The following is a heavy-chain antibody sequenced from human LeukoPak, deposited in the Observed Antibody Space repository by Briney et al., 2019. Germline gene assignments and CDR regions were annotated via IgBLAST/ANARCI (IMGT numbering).Heavy chain of an antibody. V-gene: IGHV3-64D*09. CDR3: VKLQQYSSSWYEGYFDY. CDR1: GFTFSSYA. J-gene: IGHJ4*02. Sequence: PGGSLRLSCSASGFTFSSYAMHWVRQAPGKGLEYVSAISSNGGSTYYADSVKGRFTISRDNSKNTLYLQMSSLRAEDTAVYYCVKLQQYSSSWYEGYFDYWGQGTLVTVSS. CDR2: ISSNGGST. D-gene: IGHD6-13*01.